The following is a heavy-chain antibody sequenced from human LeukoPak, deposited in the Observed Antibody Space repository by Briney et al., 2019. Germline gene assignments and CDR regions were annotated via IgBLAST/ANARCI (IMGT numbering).Heavy chain of an antibody. CDR3: ARDLSRAFDI. Sequence: TSETLSLTCTVSGGSISSYYWSWIRQPPGKGLEWIGYIYCSGSTNYNPSLKSRVTISVDTSKNQFSLKLSSVTAADTAVYYCARDLSRAFDIWGQGTMVTVSS. V-gene: IGHV4-59*01. CDR1: GGSISSYY. J-gene: IGHJ3*02. D-gene: IGHD2-2*01. CDR2: IYCSGST.